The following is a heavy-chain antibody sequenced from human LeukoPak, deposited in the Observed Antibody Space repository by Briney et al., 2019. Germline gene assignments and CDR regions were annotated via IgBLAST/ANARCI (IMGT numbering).Heavy chain of an antibody. CDR1: GFTFSSYA. CDR3: ARDMVSSSGWPNDAFDI. J-gene: IGHJ3*02. Sequence: GRSLRLSCAASGFTFSSYAMHWVRQAPGKGLEWVAVISYDGSNKYYADSVKDRFTISRDNSKNTLYLQMNSLRAEDTAVYYCARDMVSSSGWPNDAFDIWGQGTMVTVSS. V-gene: IGHV3-30*04. CDR2: ISYDGSNK. D-gene: IGHD6-19*01.